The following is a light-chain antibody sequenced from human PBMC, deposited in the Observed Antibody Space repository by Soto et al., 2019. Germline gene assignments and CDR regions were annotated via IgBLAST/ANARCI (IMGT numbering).Light chain of an antibody. CDR3: SSYISTSRYV. CDR2: EVT. V-gene: IGLV2-18*02. J-gene: IGLJ1*01. Sequence: QSVLTQPPSASGSPGQSVTISCTGTSIDVGEYNRVSWYQQPPGTAPKLIIYEVTKRPSGVPARFSGSKSGNTASLTISGLQAEDEADYYCSSYISTSRYVFGAGTKVTVL. CDR1: SIDVGEYNR.